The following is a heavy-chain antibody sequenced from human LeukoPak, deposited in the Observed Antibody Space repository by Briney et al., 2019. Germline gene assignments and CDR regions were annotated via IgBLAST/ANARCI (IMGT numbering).Heavy chain of an antibody. CDR2: MNPNSGNT. V-gene: IGHV1-8*01. CDR1: GYTFTSYD. CDR3: ARGTQYYDSSGAHGDY. J-gene: IGHJ4*02. Sequence: GASVKGSCKASGYTFTSYDINWVRQATGQGVEWIGWMNPNSGNTGYAQKFQGRVTMTRNTSISTAYMELSSLRSEDTAVYYCARGTQYYDSSGAHGDYWGQGTLVTVSS. D-gene: IGHD3-22*01.